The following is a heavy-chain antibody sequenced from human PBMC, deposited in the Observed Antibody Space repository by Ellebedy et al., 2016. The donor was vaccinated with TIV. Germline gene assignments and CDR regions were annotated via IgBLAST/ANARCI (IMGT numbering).Heavy chain of an antibody. CDR1: GASIGSLGYS. CDR3: ARESGWGKGIDS. D-gene: IGHD3-16*01. Sequence: SETLSLXXTVSGASIGSLGYSWAWIRQPPGKGLEWIGYIYHSGMTYYNPSLKSRQKISIDTSKNQFSLSLTSVTDADAAVYYCARESGWGKGIDSWGQGTLVSVSS. CDR2: IYHSGMT. V-gene: IGHV4-30-2*05. J-gene: IGHJ5*01.